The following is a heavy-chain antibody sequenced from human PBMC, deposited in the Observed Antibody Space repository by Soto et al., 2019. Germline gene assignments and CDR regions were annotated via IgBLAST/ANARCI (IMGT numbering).Heavy chain of an antibody. CDR1: GGSFSGYY. CDR2: INHDGSA. Sequence: PSETLSLTCAVYGGSFSGYYWSWIRQPPGKGLEWIGFINHDGSAYYSPSLKSRLTISVDASENQFSLKLTSVTAADTAVYFCATLAAGADGRGYWGPGTLVTGS. CDR3: ATLAAGADGRGY. D-gene: IGHD6-13*01. V-gene: IGHV4-34*09. J-gene: IGHJ4*01.